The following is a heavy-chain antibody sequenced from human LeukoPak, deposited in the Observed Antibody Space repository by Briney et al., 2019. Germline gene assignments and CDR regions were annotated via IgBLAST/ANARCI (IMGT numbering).Heavy chain of an antibody. D-gene: IGHD4-17*01. Sequence: SETLSLTCAVYGGSFSNYYWSWIRQPPGKGLEWIGEINHSGSTDYNPSLKSRVTISVDTSKNQFSLKLSSVTAADTAVYYCARDDYGDYYYYGMDVWGQGTTVTVSS. J-gene: IGHJ6*02. V-gene: IGHV4-34*01. CDR1: GGSFSNYY. CDR2: INHSGST. CDR3: ARDDYGDYYYYGMDV.